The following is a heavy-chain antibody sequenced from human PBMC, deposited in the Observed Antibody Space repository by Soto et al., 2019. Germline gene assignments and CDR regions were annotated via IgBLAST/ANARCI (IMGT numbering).Heavy chain of an antibody. J-gene: IGHJ4*02. Sequence: PGGSLRLSCAASGFTVSNTYLSWVRQAPGKGLEWVSAVYSDGSTHYADSVKGRFTISRDNSKNTLYLQMNSLRAEDTAVYYRARTTAAGYFDYWGQGTLVTVSS. V-gene: IGHV3-66*01. D-gene: IGHD6-13*01. CDR1: GFTVSNTY. CDR2: VYSDGST. CDR3: ARTTAAGYFDY.